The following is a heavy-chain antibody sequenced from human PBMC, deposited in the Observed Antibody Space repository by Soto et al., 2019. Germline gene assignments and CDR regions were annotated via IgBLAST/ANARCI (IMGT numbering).Heavy chain of an antibody. V-gene: IGHV1-2*02. J-gene: IGHJ1*01. CDR1: GYTFTGYY. Sequence: ASVKVSCKASGYTFTGYYMHWVRQAPGQGLEWMGWINPNSGGTNYAQKLQGRVTMTRDTSISTAYMELSRLRSDDTAVYYCARVLGYCSSTSCYEYFQHWGQGTLVTVSS. D-gene: IGHD2-2*01. CDR3: ARVLGYCSSTSCYEYFQH. CDR2: INPNSGGT.